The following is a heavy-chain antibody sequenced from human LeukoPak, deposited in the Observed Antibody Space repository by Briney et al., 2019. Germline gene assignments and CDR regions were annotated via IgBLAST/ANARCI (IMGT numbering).Heavy chain of an antibody. Sequence: ASVKVSCKASGYTFTSYAMQWVRQAPGQRREWMGWINAGNGNTKYSQKFQGTVTITRDTSARTAYMELSSLRSEDTAVYYCARDPAVGTAMVTGWFAPWGQGTLVTVSS. V-gene: IGHV1-3*01. CDR3: ARDPAVGTAMVTGWFAP. J-gene: IGHJ5*02. CDR1: GYTFTSYA. CDR2: INAGNGNT. D-gene: IGHD5-18*01.